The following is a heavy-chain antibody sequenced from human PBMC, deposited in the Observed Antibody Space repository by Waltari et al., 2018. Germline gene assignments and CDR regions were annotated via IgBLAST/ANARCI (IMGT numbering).Heavy chain of an antibody. CDR2: INTDGSST. CDR3: ATSEILPAAFDI. V-gene: IGHV3-74*01. J-gene: IGHJ3*02. Sequence: EVQLVESGGGLVQPGGSLRLSCAASGFTFSSYWMHWVRQAPGKGLVWVARINTDGSSTSYADSVKGRVTISRDNAKNTLYLQMNSLRAEDTAVYYCATSEILPAAFDIWGQGTMVTVSS. CDR1: GFTFSSYW. D-gene: IGHD1-26*01.